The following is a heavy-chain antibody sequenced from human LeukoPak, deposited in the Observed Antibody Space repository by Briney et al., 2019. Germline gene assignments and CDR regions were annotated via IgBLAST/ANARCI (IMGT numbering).Heavy chain of an antibody. CDR3: ARGLLLRYFDWLLYNWFDP. Sequence: ASVKVSCKASGYTFTSYGISWVRQAPGQGLEWMGWISAYNGNTNYAQKFQGRVTMTTDTSTSTAYMELSRLRSDDTAVYYCARGLLLRYFDWLLYNWFDPWGQGTLVTVSS. CDR2: ISAYNGNT. J-gene: IGHJ5*02. V-gene: IGHV1-18*01. CDR1: GYTFTSYG. D-gene: IGHD3-9*01.